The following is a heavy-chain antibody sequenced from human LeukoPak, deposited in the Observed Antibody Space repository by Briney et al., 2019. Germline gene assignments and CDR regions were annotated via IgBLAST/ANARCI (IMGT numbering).Heavy chain of an antibody. CDR1: GFTFSSYA. CDR2: ISGSGGST. D-gene: IGHD3-9*01. J-gene: IGHJ4*02. V-gene: IGHV3-23*01. CDR3: AKGRYFDWLKYFDY. Sequence: GGSLRLSCAASGFTFSSYAMSWDRQAPGKGLEWVSAISGSGGSTYYADSVKGRFTISRDNSKNTLYLQMNSLRAEDTAVYYCAKGRYFDWLKYFDYWGQGTLVTVSS.